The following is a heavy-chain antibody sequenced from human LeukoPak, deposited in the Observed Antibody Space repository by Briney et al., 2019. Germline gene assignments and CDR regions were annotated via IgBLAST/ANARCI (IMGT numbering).Heavy chain of an antibody. V-gene: IGHV7-4-1*02. CDR3: ARDTLIHSRHLSPPLRHHGMDV. D-gene: IGHD2/OR15-2a*01. J-gene: IGHJ6*02. Sequence: ASVKVSCKASGYTFTSYAMNWVRQAPGQGLEWMGWINTNTGNPTYAQGFTGRFVFSLDTSVSTAYLQISSLKAEDTAVYYCARDTLIHSRHLSPPLRHHGMDVWGQGTTVTVSS. CDR1: GYTFTSYA. CDR2: INTNTGNP.